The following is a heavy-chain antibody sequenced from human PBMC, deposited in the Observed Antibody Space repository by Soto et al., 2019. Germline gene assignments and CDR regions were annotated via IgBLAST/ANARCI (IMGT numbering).Heavy chain of an antibody. CDR3: TSRPGQLPYYFDY. CDR2: ISAYKGNP. D-gene: IGHD6-6*01. V-gene: IGHV1-18*03. J-gene: IGHJ4*02. Sequence: APVKVSCKASGFTLTNNCSRWVLQSPGQGLDWMGWISAYKGNPNYAQKFQGRVTMPTDTSTSTAYLELRSLRSDDMAVYFCTSRPGQLPYYFDYWGQGTQVTVSS. CDR1: GFTLTNNC.